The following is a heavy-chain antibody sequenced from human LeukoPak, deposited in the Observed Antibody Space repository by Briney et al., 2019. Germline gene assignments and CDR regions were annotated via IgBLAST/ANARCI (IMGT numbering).Heavy chain of an antibody. D-gene: IGHD3-3*01. CDR1: GFTFSSYS. Sequence: GGSLRLSCAASGFTFSSYSMNWVRQAPGKGLEWVSSISSSSSYIYYADSVKGRFTISRDNAKNSLYLQMNSLRAEDTAVYYCATARITIFGVDSNAFDIWGQGTMVTVSS. CDR2: ISSSSSYI. V-gene: IGHV3-21*01. J-gene: IGHJ3*02. CDR3: ATARITIFGVDSNAFDI.